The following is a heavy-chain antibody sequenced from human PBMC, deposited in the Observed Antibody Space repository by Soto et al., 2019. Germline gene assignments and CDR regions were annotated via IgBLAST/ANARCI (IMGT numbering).Heavy chain of an antibody. V-gene: IGHV3-23*01. J-gene: IGHJ4*02. Sequence: PGGSLRLSCAASGFIFSSYPMSWVRHAPGRGLQWLSTISGSGDRAFYAGSVRGRFTISRDSSKNTLYLQMNSLGAEDTAIYYCAKESWKNYFEIWGQGTL. CDR1: GFIFSSYP. CDR2: ISGSGDRA. D-gene: IGHD1-1*01. CDR3: AKESWKNYFEI.